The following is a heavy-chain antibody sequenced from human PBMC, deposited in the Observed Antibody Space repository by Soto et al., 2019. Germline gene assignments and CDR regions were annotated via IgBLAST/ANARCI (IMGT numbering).Heavy chain of an antibody. Sequence: SEALTLTCADSGCTINSRSYDWGWIRQSPGKGLEWIGSIYYSGSTYYNPSLKSRVAMSVDTSKNQFSLKLRSVSAADTAVYYCARQRTSVVIQAYFEDWAQGSLVTFSS. V-gene: IGHV4-39*01. CDR3: ARQRTSVVIQAYFED. J-gene: IGHJ4*02. CDR2: IYYSGST. D-gene: IGHD2-21*01. CDR1: GCTINSRSYD.